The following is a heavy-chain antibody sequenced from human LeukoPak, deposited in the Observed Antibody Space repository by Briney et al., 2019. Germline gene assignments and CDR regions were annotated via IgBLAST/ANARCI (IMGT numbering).Heavy chain of an antibody. J-gene: IGHJ6*03. CDR1: GFTFGTYG. CDR3: AKDSGETDFYNYFYMDV. Sequence: GGSLRLSCAASGFTFGTYGMSWVRQGPGKGLEWVSAISSSGATMYYSDSVKGRFTISRDNSRNTLYLQINSLRAEDTAVYYCAKDSGETDFYNYFYMDVWGKGTTVTVSS. CDR2: ISSSGATM. D-gene: IGHD2/OR15-2a*01. V-gene: IGHV3-23*01.